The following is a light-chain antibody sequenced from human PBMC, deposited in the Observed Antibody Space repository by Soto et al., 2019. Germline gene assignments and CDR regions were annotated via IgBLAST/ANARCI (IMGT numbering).Light chain of an antibody. V-gene: IGKV3-11*01. Sequence: EIVLTQSPATLSLSPGERATLSCRASQSVSSYLAWYQQKPGQAPRLLIYDASNRATGIPARFGGSGSGTDFTLTIRSLEPEDFAVYYCEQRSNWPWTFGQGTKVDI. J-gene: IGKJ1*01. CDR3: EQRSNWPWT. CDR1: QSVSSY. CDR2: DAS.